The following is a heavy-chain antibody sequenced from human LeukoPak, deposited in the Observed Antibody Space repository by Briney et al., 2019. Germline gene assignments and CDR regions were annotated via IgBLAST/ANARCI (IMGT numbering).Heavy chain of an antibody. J-gene: IGHJ6*02. Sequence: PGGSLRLSCAASGFTFSNAWMNWVRQAPGKGLEWVGRIKSKTDGGTTDYAAPVKGRFTISRDDSKNTLYLQMNSLKTEDTAVYYCTTGKAGTRIYYYYYGMDVWGQGTTVTVSS. V-gene: IGHV3-15*07. CDR2: IKSKTDGGTT. CDR3: TTGKAGTRIYYYYYGMDV. CDR1: GFTFSNAW. D-gene: IGHD6-19*01.